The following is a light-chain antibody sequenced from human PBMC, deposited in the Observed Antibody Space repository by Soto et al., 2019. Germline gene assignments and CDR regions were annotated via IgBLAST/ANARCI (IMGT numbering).Light chain of an antibody. CDR2: GAS. J-gene: IGKJ1*01. V-gene: IGKV3D-15*01. CDR1: QSVSSTY. Sequence: EIVMTQSPATLSVSPGGRSSVFCRSTQSVSSTYLAWYQQKPGQAPRLLIYGASTRATGIPARFSGSGSGTEFALTVSSLQSEDFAVYYCQQYNNWPSTFGQGTKVDIK. CDR3: QQYNNWPST.